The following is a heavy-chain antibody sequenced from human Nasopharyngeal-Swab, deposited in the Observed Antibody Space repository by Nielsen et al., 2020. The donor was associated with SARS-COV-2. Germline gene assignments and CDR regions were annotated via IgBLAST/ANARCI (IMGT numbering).Heavy chain of an antibody. Sequence: SETLSLTCTLSGGPISCSSYYWGWIRQPPGKGLEWIGSIYYSGSTYYNPSLKSRVTISVDTSKNQFSLKLSSVNAADTAVYYCARGGYSYGFDYWGQGTLVTVSS. CDR3: ARGGYSYGFDY. J-gene: IGHJ4*02. D-gene: IGHD5-18*01. V-gene: IGHV4-39*01. CDR2: IYYSGST. CDR1: GGPISCSSYY.